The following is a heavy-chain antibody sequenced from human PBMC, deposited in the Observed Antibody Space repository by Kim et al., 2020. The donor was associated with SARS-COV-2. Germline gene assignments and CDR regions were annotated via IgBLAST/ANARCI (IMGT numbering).Heavy chain of an antibody. CDR1: GASISSGDFS. J-gene: IGHJ4*02. D-gene: IGHD6-19*01. CDR3: ASGSESSGKSFDY. Sequence: SETLSLTCAVSGASISSGDFSWSWIRQPPGNGLEWIGYIYYSGYTYYNPSLWARVTISLDMSKNHFSLNLTSVTAADTAVYYCASGSESSGKSFDYWGQGTLVTVSS. V-gene: IGHV4-30-2*01. CDR2: IYYSGYT.